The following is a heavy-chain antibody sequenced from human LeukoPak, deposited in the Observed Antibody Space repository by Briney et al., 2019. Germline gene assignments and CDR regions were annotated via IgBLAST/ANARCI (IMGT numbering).Heavy chain of an antibody. CDR2: ISYDGSNK. J-gene: IGHJ4*02. Sequence: GRSLRLSCAASGFTFSSYAMHWVRQAPGKGLEWVAVISYDGSNKYYADSVKGRFTISRDNSKNTLYLQMNSLRAEDTAVYYCARGRPHGNDYWGQGTLVTVSS. D-gene: IGHD4-23*01. V-gene: IGHV3-30-3*01. CDR3: ARGRPHGNDY. CDR1: GFTFSSYA.